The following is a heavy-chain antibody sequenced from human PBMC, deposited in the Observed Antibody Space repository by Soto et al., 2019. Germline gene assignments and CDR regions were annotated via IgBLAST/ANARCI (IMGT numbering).Heavy chain of an antibody. CDR1: GYTFTSYA. V-gene: IGHV1-3*01. J-gene: IGHJ4*02. CDR2: INAGNGNT. D-gene: IGHD3-10*01. CDR3: ARLSRGLTMDY. Sequence: QVQLVQSGAEVKKPGASVKVSCKASGYTFTSYAMHWVRQAPGQRLEWMGWINAGNGNTKYSQKFQGRVTITRDTSASTAYMELSSLISEDTAVYYCARLSRGLTMDYWGQGTLVTVSS.